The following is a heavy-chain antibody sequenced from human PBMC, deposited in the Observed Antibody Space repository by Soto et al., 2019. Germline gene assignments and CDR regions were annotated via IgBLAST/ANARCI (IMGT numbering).Heavy chain of an antibody. D-gene: IGHD3-22*01. V-gene: IGHV4-61*01. CDR3: ASPNLGQLDYYDRSGYYYAPLAFDI. Sequence: PSETLSLTCTVSGGSVSSGSYYWSWIRQPPGKGLEWIGYIYYSGSTNYNPSLKSRVTISVDTSKNQFSLKLSSVTAADTAVYYCASPNLGQLDYYDRSGYYYAPLAFDIWGQGTMVTVSS. CDR1: GGSVSSGSYY. J-gene: IGHJ3*02. CDR2: IYYSGST.